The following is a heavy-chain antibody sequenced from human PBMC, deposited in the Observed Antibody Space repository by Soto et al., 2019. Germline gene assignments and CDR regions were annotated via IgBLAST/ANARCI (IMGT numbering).Heavy chain of an antibody. Sequence: ASVKVSCKASGYTFTSQNMHLVRQAPGQGLEWMGVINPSIGTTTYAQKFQGRVTMTSDTSTSSVYMEVSSLRSEDTAVYYCISTLGARFDYWGQGTLVTVSS. CDR2: INPSIGTT. CDR3: ISTLGARFDY. CDR1: GYTFTSQN. D-gene: IGHD1-26*01. J-gene: IGHJ4*02. V-gene: IGHV1-46*03.